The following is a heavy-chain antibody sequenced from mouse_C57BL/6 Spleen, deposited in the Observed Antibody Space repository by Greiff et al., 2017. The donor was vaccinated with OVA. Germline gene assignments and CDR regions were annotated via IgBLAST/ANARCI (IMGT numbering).Heavy chain of an antibody. V-gene: IGHV1-55*01. J-gene: IGHJ4*01. CDR3: ARDLGRGNYAMDY. CDR1: GYTFTSYW. D-gene: IGHD1-1*01. Sequence: QVQLQQPGAELVKPGASVKMSCKASGYTFTSYWITWVKQRPGQGLEWIGDIYPGSGSTNYNEKFKSKATLTVDTSSSTAYMQLSSLTSEDSAVYYCARDLGRGNYAMDYWGQGTSVTVSS. CDR2: IYPGSGST.